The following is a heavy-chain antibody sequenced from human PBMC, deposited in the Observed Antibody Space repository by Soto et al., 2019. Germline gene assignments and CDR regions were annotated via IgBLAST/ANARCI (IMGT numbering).Heavy chain of an antibody. V-gene: IGHV4-61*01. CDR1: GGSVSSGSYY. CDR2: IYYSGST. Sequence: SETLSLTCTVSGGSVSSGSYYWSWIRQPPGKRLEWIGYIYYSGSTNYNPSLKSRVTISVDTSKNQFSLKLSSVTAADTAVYYCARGRRGYYDSSGYYFDYWGQGTLVTVSS. D-gene: IGHD3-22*01. CDR3: ARGRRGYYDSSGYYFDY. J-gene: IGHJ4*02.